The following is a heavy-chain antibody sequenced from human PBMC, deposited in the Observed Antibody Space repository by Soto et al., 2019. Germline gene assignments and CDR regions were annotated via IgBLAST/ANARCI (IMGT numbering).Heavy chain of an antibody. D-gene: IGHD6-6*01. CDR3: ARDYTVGSSSYFDY. V-gene: IGHV1-3*01. J-gene: IGHJ4*02. CDR2: INAGNSNT. CDR1: GYTFTSYA. Sequence: ASVKVSCKASGYTFTSYAMHWVRQAPGQRLEWMGWINAGNSNTKYSQKYQGRVTITRDTSASTAYMELSNLRTEDTAVFYCARDYTVGSSSYFDYWGQGTLVTVSS.